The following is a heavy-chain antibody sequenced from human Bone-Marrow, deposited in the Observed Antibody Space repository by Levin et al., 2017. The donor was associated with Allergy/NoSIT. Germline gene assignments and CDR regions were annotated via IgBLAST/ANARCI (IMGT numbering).Heavy chain of an antibody. CDR2: INSNTGNP. Sequence: PWASVKVSCKPSGYTFSSYAVNWVRQAPGQGLEWMGWINSNTGNPTYAQGFTGRFVFSLDTSVTTAYLQISSLRSEDTAVYYCARGWWGLDIEVGLNWFDPWGQGTLVTVSS. V-gene: IGHV7-4-1*02. D-gene: IGHD2-15*01. CDR1: GYTFSSYA. J-gene: IGHJ5*02. CDR3: ARGWWGLDIEVGLNWFDP.